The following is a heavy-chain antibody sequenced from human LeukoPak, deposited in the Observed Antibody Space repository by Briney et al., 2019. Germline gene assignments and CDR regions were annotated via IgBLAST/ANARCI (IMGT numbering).Heavy chain of an antibody. CDR1: GFTFSGYW. V-gene: IGHV3-7*03. Sequence: GGSLRLSCAASGFTFSGYWMTWVRQAPGKGLEWVANMKQDGTEKYCVDSVKGRFTISRDNARNSLYLQMNSLRAEDTAVYYCAKRVNYYDSSGYPHNWFDPWGQGTLVTVSS. CDR3: AKRVNYYDSSGYPHNWFDP. J-gene: IGHJ5*02. D-gene: IGHD3-22*01. CDR2: MKQDGTEK.